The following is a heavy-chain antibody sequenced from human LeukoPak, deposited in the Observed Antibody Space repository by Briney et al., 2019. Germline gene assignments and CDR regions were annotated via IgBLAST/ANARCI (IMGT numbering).Heavy chain of an antibody. J-gene: IGHJ4*02. Sequence: PGGSLRLSCAASGFTFSNYAVSWVRQAPGKGLEWVSALSGSGDSTYYADSVKGGFTISRDNSKNTLYVQMNSLRADDTAAYYCAKEVDTAMVGLFDYWGQGTLVTVSS. CDR1: GFTFSNYA. D-gene: IGHD5-18*01. V-gene: IGHV3-23*01. CDR2: LSGSGDST. CDR3: AKEVDTAMVGLFDY.